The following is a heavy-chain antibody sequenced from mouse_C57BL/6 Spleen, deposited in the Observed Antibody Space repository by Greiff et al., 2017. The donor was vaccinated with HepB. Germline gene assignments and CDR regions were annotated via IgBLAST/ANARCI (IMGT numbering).Heavy chain of an antibody. J-gene: IGHJ4*01. CDR3: ARNSNYGSSLYAMDY. D-gene: IGHD1-1*01. CDR2: IWSGGST. CDR1: GFSLTSYG. V-gene: IGHV2-2*01. Sequence: VKLVESGPGLVQPSQSLSITCTVSGFSLTSYGVHWVRQSPGKGLEWLGVIWSGGSTDYNAAFISRLSISKDNSKSQVFFKMNSLQADDTAIYYCARNSNYGSSLYAMDYWGQGTSVTVSS.